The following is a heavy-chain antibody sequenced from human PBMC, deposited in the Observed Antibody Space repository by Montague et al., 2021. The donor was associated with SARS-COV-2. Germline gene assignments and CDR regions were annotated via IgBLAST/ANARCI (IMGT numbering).Heavy chain of an antibody. J-gene: IGHJ6*03. CDR3: ARGRIEVSMIVVVMTGASYCLDV. V-gene: IGHV4-34*01. D-gene: IGHD3-22*01. CDR1: GGSFSGHY. Sequence: SETLSLTCGVSGGSFSGHYWTWIRQSPGQGLEWIGEINHSGSANSNPSLSSQVTISIDTSKNQFYLKLRSVTAADTAVYYCARGRIEVSMIVVVMTGASYCLDVWGIGTPVTVSS. CDR2: INHSGSA.